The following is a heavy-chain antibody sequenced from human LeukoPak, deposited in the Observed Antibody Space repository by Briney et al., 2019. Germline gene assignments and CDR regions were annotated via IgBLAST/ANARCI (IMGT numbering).Heavy chain of an antibody. J-gene: IGHJ5*02. CDR1: GFSLTTTEVA. V-gene: IGHV2-5*01. CDR2: IRWNNDK. CDR3: AHNGAFGGYYGSGSYGWFDP. D-gene: IGHD3-10*01. Sequence: SGPTLVHPTQTLTLTCTFSGFSLTTTEVAVGWSRQPPGEALEWLALIRWNNDKQHSPSLRSRLHLTKDPPKHPVVLKMTHMDPVDTATYYCAHNGAFGGYYGSGSYGWFDPWGQGILVTVSS.